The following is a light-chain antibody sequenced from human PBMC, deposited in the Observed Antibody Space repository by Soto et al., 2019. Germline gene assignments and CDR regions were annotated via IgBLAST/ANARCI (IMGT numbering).Light chain of an antibody. CDR1: PAIASF. CDR3: QQLNGSPWT. Sequence: IQLTQSPSSLSASVGDRVAITCRASPAIASFLAWYQQKPGTAPKLLIYGASTLQSGVPSRFSGSRSGTDYTLTIASLQPEDFATYYCQQLNGSPWTFGQGTQ. V-gene: IGKV1-9*01. J-gene: IGKJ1*01. CDR2: GAS.